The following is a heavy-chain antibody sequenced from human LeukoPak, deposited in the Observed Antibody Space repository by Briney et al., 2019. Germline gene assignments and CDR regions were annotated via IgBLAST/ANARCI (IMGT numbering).Heavy chain of an antibody. CDR2: IIPIFGTA. J-gene: IGHJ4*02. V-gene: IGHV1-69*13. Sequence: SVKVSCKASGGTFSSYAISWVRQAPGQGLEWMGGIIPIFGTANYAQKFQGRVTITADESTSTAYMELSSLRSEDTAVYYCARVRFLEWLLIDYWGQGTLVTVSS. CDR3: ARVRFLEWLLIDY. CDR1: GGTFSSYA. D-gene: IGHD3-3*01.